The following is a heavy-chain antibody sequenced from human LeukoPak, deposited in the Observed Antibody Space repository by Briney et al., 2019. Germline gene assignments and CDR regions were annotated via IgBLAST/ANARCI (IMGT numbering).Heavy chain of an antibody. D-gene: IGHD6-6*01. CDR2: ISGSGGST. V-gene: IGHV3-23*01. CDR1: GFTFSSYA. J-gene: IGHJ4*02. Sequence: PGGSLRLSCAASGFTFSSYAMSWVRQAPGKGLEWVSAISGSGGSTYYADSVKGRFTISRDNSKNTLYLQMNSLRAEDTAVYYCAKDGESIAARLRTYYFDYWGQGTLVTVSS. CDR3: AKDGESIAARLRTYYFDY.